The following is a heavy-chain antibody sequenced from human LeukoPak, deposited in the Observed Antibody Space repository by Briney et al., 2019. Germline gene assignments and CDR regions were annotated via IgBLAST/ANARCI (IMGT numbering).Heavy chain of an antibody. Sequence: PGGSLRLSCAASGFTFSSYGMHWVRQAPGKGLEWVAVISYDGSNKYYADSVKGRFTISRDNSKNTLYLQMNSLRAEDTAVYYCAKPPGYCSGGSCYSGPNFDYWGQGTLVTVSS. V-gene: IGHV3-30*18. CDR2: ISYDGSNK. CDR3: AKPPGYCSGGSCYSGPNFDY. D-gene: IGHD2-15*01. CDR1: GFTFSSYG. J-gene: IGHJ4*02.